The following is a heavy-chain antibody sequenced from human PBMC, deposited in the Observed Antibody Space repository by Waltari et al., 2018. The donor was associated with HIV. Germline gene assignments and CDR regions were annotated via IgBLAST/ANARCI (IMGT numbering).Heavy chain of an antibody. Sequence: QVQLQESGPGLVKPSQTLSLTCTVSGGSISSGSYYWSWIRQPAGQGLEWIGRIHTSGGPTHNPHRKRRVTISVDTSKNQVSLKLSSVTAADTAVYYCARFDNIQKGMDVWGQGTTVTVSS. J-gene: IGHJ6*02. V-gene: IGHV4-61*02. CDR1: GGSISSGSYY. CDR3: ARFDNIQKGMDV. D-gene: IGHD5-18*01. CDR2: IHTSGGP.